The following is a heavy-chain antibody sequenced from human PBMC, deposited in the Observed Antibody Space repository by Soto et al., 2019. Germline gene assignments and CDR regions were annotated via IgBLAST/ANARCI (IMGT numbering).Heavy chain of an antibody. V-gene: IGHV3-7*01. CDR3: ARDIGLVTSPVDY. CDR2: IKQDGSEK. J-gene: IGHJ4*02. Sequence: EVQLVESGGGLVQPGGSLRLSCAASGFTFSSYWMSWVHQAPGKGLEWVANIKQDGSEKYYVDSVKGRFTISRDNAKNSLYLQMNSLRAEDTAVYYCARDIGLVTSPVDYWGQGTLVTVSS. CDR1: GFTFSSYW. D-gene: IGHD4-4*01.